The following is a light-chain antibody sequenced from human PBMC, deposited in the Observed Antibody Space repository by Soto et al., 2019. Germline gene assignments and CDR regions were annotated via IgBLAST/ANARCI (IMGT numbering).Light chain of an antibody. Sequence: EIVMTQSPLSLPVIPGEPASISCRSSQSLLHSNGYNYLDWYLQKPGQSPQLLIYLGSNRASGVPDRFSGSGSGTDFTLKISRGEAEDVGIYYCMQSIQTPLTFGGGTKVEIK. J-gene: IGKJ4*01. CDR1: QSLLHSNGYNY. CDR2: LGS. CDR3: MQSIQTPLT. V-gene: IGKV2-28*01.